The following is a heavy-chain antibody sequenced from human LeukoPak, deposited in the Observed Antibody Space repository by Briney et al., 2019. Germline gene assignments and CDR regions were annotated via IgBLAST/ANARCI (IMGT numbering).Heavy chain of an antibody. CDR2: INHSGST. Sequence: SETLSLTCAVYVGSFSGYYWSWIRQPPGKGLEGMGEINHSGSTNYNPSLKSRGTISVDTSKNQFSLKLSSVTAADTAVYCCARVPDSNYPYYFDCWGQGTLVTVSS. J-gene: IGHJ4*02. V-gene: IGHV4-34*01. D-gene: IGHD4-11*01. CDR3: ARVPDSNYPYYFDC. CDR1: VGSFSGYY.